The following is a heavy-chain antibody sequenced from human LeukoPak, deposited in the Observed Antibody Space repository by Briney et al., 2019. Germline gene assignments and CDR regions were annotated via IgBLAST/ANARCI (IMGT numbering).Heavy chain of an antibody. CDR1: GCSISRFY. J-gene: IGHJ4*02. CDR2: DFASGSN. Sequence: TLPLTRPVSGCSISRFYWSWIRQPAAKGLEWIGRDFASGSNIYNPSLNRRVTISVDEYKNQFSLEQKSVTAADTAVYYCARHDYSNYVRHWGQGTLITVSS. CDR3: ARHDYSNYVRH. D-gene: IGHD4-11*01. V-gene: IGHV4-4*07.